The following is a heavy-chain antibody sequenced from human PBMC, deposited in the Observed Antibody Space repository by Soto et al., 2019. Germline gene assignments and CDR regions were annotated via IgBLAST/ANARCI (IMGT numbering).Heavy chain of an antibody. CDR2: INHLTTT. CDR1: GGPFSSYH. CDR3: ARGYDTALAPIF. D-gene: IGHD5-18*01. J-gene: IGHJ4*02. Sequence: SETLSLTCAVYGGPFSSYHWSWIRQTPGKGLEWIGEINHLTTTNYNPSLKSRVIISLDTPKNQFSLKLSSVTAADTAVYYCARGYDTALAPIFWGQGILVTVSS. V-gene: IGHV4-34*01.